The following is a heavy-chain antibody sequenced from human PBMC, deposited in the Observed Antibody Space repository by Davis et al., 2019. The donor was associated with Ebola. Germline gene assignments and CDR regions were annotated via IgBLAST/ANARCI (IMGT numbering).Heavy chain of an antibody. V-gene: IGHV4-59*01. D-gene: IGHD6-19*01. J-gene: IGHJ4*02. Sequence: SETLSPTCPAHGASFSGYYWSWIRQPPGKGLEWIGYIYPSGSTNYDPSLKSRVTISIDTSKSQFSLKLTSVTAADTAVYYCAGAGYSSGWNFDYWGQGTLVTVSS. CDR1: GASFSGYY. CDR3: AGAGYSSGWNFDY. CDR2: IYPSGST.